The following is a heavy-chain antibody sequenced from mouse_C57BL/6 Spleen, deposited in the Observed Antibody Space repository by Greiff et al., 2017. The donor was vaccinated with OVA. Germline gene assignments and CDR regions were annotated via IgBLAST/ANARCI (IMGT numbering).Heavy chain of an antibody. CDR2: INPNNGGT. CDR1: GYTFTDYY. V-gene: IGHV1-26*01. D-gene: IGHD3-3*01. J-gene: IGHJ1*03. Sequence: EVQLQQSGPELVKPGASVKISCKASGYTFTDYYMNWVKQSHGKSLEWIGDINPNNGGTSYNQKFKGKATLTVDKSSSTAYMELRSLTSEYSAVYYCATGGTRGYFDVWGTGTTVTVSS. CDR3: ATGGTRGYFDV.